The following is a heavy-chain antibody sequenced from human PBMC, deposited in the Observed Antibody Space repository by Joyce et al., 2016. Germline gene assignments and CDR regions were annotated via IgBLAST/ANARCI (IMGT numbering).Heavy chain of an antibody. Sequence: EVQLVEAGGALVQPGGSRGLSCAASGFTFSAYEIHWVRQTTGKGLEWVSAIGTAGDPYYAGSVKGQFTISRENAKSSLFLQMNSLRAEDTAVYYCARERGGGMSAFDIWGQGTMVTVSS. CDR2: IGTAGDP. CDR3: ARERGGGMSAFDI. CDR1: GFTFSAYE. D-gene: IGHD3-16*01. V-gene: IGHV3-13*05. J-gene: IGHJ3*02.